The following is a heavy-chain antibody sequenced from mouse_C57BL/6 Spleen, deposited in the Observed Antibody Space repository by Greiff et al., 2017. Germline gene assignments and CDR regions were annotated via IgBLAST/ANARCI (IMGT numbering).Heavy chain of an antibody. D-gene: IGHD1-1*01. CDR3: ARMTTVVRYYFDY. V-gene: IGHV1-78*01. Sequence: VKLVESDAELVKPGASVKISCKVSGYTFTDHTIHWMKQRPEQGLEWIGYIYPRDGSTKYNEKFKGKATLTADKSSSTAYMQLNSLSSEDSAVYFCARMTTVVRYYFDYWGQGTTLTVSS. CDR1: GYTFTDHT. J-gene: IGHJ2*01. CDR2: IYPRDGST.